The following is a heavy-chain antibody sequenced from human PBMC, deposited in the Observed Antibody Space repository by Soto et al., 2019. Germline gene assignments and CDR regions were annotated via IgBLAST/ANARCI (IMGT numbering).Heavy chain of an antibody. Sequence: EVQLVESGGGLVKPGGSLRLSCAASGFTFSSYSMNWVRQAPGKGLEWVSSISSSSSYIYYADSVKGRFTISRDNAKNSLYLQMISLRAEDMAVYYCARDQPGYSYGYGVGYWGQGTLVTVSS. V-gene: IGHV3-21*01. CDR2: ISSSSSYI. CDR1: GFTFSSYS. D-gene: IGHD5-18*01. CDR3: ARDQPGYSYGYGVGY. J-gene: IGHJ4*02.